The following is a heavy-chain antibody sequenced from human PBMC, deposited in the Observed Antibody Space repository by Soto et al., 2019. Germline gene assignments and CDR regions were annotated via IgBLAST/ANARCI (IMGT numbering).Heavy chain of an antibody. Sequence: SETLSLTCTVSGGSISSYYWSWIRQPPGKGLEWIGYIYYSGSTNYNPSLKSRVTISVDTSKNQFSLKLGSVTAADTAVYYCARHEARGYSGYDSPNDWVDQDYYYYYMDVWGKGTTVTVSS. V-gene: IGHV4-59*08. CDR3: ARHEARGYSGYDSPNDWVDQDYYYYYMDV. J-gene: IGHJ6*03. CDR2: IYYSGST. CDR1: GGSISSYY. D-gene: IGHD5-12*01.